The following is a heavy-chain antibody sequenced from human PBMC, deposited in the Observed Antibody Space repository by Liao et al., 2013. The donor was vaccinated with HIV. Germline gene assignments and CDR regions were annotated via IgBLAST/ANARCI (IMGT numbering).Heavy chain of an antibody. V-gene: IGHV4-30-2*01. J-gene: IGHJ3*02. CDR2: IYHSGST. CDR3: ARGGRELPDAFDI. Sequence: QVQLQESGPGLVRPSETLSLTCTVSGGSISSGGYSWSWIRQPPGKGLEWIGYIYHSGSTYYNPSLKSRVTISLDRSKNQFSLKLSSVTAADTAVYYCARGGRELPDAFDIWGQGTMVTVSS. CDR1: GGSISSGGYS. D-gene: IGHD1-26*01.